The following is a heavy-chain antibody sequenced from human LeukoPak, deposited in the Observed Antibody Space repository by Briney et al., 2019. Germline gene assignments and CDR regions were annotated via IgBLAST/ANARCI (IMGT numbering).Heavy chain of an antibody. CDR3: AKDVFELYDIYDH. J-gene: IGHJ4*02. CDR2: ISGNGGST. CDR1: GFTFSSYS. V-gene: IGHV3-23*01. D-gene: IGHD3-9*01. Sequence: PGGSLRLSCAASGFTFSSYSMNWVRQAPGKGLEWVSAISGNGGSTFDADSVKGRFTISRDNPKNTLYLQMNSLRAEDTAIYYCAKDVFELYDIYDHWGQGTLVTVSS.